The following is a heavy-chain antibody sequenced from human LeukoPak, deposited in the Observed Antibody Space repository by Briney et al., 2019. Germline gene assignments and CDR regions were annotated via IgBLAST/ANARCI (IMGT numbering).Heavy chain of an antibody. CDR3: ARGATPDY. D-gene: IGHD1-26*01. J-gene: IGHJ4*02. Sequence: SETLSLTCAVYGGSFSGYYWSWIRQPPGKELEWIGEINHSGSTNYNPSLKSRVTISVDTSKNQFSLKLSSVTAADTAVYYCARGATPDYWGQGTLVTVSS. CDR2: INHSGST. CDR1: GGSFSGYY. V-gene: IGHV4-34*01.